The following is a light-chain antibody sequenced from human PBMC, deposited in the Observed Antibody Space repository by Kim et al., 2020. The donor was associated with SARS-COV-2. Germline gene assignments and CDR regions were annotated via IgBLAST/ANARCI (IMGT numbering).Light chain of an antibody. Sequence: SSELTQDPAVSVALGQTVRITCQGDSLRSYYANWYQVKPGQAPVLVIYGKINRPSGIPDRFSGSSSGNTASLTITGAQAEDEADYYCNSRDSSGNHLVFGGGTKVTVL. CDR2: GKI. J-gene: IGLJ2*01. CDR3: NSRDSSGNHLV. CDR1: SLRSYY. V-gene: IGLV3-19*01.